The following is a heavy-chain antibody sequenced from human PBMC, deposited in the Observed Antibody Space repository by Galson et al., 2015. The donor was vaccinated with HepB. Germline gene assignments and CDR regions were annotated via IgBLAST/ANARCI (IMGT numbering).Heavy chain of an antibody. CDR2: ISAYNGNT. D-gene: IGHD2-2*01. CDR3: ARDPTHPVVPAADNWFDP. J-gene: IGHJ5*02. CDR1: GYTLTEFT. V-gene: IGHV1-18*04. Sequence: SVKVSCKVSGYTLTEFTMHWVRQAPGKGLEWMGWISAYNGNTNYAQKLQGRVTMTTDTSTSTAYMELRSLRSDDTAVYYCARDPTHPVVPAADNWFDPWGQGTLVTVSS.